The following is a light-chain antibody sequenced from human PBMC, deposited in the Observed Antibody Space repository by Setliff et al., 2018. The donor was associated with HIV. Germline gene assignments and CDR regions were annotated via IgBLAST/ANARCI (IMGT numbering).Light chain of an antibody. Sequence: QSALTQPPSVSGSPGQSVTISCTGTSSDVGTYNRVSWYQQPPGTAPKLMIYEVTNRPSGVSNRFSGSKSGNTASLTISGLQAEDEADYYCSSFTTRSTVVFGSGTKVTVL. CDR1: SSDVGTYNR. CDR2: EVT. J-gene: IGLJ1*01. V-gene: IGLV2-18*02. CDR3: SSFTTRSTVV.